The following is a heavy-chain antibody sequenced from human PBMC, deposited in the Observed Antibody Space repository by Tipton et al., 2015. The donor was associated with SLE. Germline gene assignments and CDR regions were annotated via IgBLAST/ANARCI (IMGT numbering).Heavy chain of an antibody. J-gene: IGHJ6*02. D-gene: IGHD2-21*02. CDR1: GYTFSDHY. Sequence: QSGAEVKKPGATVKISCKVSGYTFSDHYIHWVQQAPGKGLEWMGLIDPGNGETIYAERFQGRLTITADTSRDTVYMQLTSLKSGDTAIYFCATDPVVLATDVYYPDMDVWGQGTTVTVAS. CDR2: IDPGNGET. CDR3: ATDPVVLATDVYYPDMDV. V-gene: IGHV1-69-2*01.